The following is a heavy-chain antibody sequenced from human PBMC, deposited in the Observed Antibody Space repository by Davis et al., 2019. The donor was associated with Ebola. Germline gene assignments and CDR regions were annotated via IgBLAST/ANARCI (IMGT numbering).Heavy chain of an antibody. CDR3: AEIYWVRYGMDV. J-gene: IGHJ6*02. V-gene: IGHV3-21*01. CDR1: GFTFSSYN. Sequence: PGGSLRLSCAASGFTFSSYNMNWVRQAPGKGLEWVSSISTSSTYIFYADSVKGRFTISRDNSQNTLSLQMNSLRAEDTAVYYCAEIYWVRYGMDVWGQGTTVTVSS. CDR2: ISTSSTYI. D-gene: IGHD2-8*02.